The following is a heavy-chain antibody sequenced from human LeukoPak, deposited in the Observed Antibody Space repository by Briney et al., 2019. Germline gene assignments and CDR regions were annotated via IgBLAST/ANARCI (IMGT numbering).Heavy chain of an antibody. CDR2: VYGGGST. D-gene: IGHD5-18*01. J-gene: IGHJ4*02. CDR3: AREVDTAMVN. CDR1: GFTVSSNY. V-gene: IGHV3-53*01. Sequence: GGSLRLSCTASGFTVSSNYMSWVRQAPGKGLEWVSVVYGGGSTYYADSVKGRFTISRDNSKNTLYLQMSSLRAEDTAVYYCAREVDTAMVNWGQGTLVTVSS.